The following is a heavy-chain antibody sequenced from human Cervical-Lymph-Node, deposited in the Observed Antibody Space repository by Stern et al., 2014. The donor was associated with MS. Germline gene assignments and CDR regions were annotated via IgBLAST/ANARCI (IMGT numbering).Heavy chain of an antibody. J-gene: IGHJ4*02. CDR2: IIPIFGSA. V-gene: IGHV1-69*01. Sequence: LVESGAEVKKPGSSVKVSCKASGGTFSSYAISWVRQAPRQGLEWMGGIIPIFGSANYEQKFQGRVTITADESTSTAYMELSSLRSEDTAVYYCAREGKARDGYNNPFDYWGQGTLVTVSS. CDR3: AREGKARDGYNNPFDY. D-gene: IGHD5-24*01. CDR1: GGTFSSYA.